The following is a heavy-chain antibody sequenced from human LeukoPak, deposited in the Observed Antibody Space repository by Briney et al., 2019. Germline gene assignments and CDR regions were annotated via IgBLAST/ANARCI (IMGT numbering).Heavy chain of an antibody. V-gene: IGHV3-30*03. CDR2: ISYDGSNK. D-gene: IGHD2-21*02. CDR3: AREAGDCVIDY. CDR1: GFTFSSYG. J-gene: IGHJ4*02. Sequence: GRSLRLSCAASGFTFSSYGMHWVRQAPGKGLEWVAVISYDGSNKYYADSVKGRFTISRDNAKNSLYLQMNSLRAEDTAVYHCAREAGDCVIDYRGQGTLVTVSS.